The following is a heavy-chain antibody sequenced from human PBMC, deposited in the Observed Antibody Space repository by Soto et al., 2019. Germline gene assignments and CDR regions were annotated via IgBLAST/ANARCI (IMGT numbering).Heavy chain of an antibody. J-gene: IGHJ5*02. CDR2: ISYDGSNK. CDR3: AKDILEGGSGPSFDP. V-gene: IGHV3-30*18. D-gene: IGHD3-3*01. Sequence: GGSLRLSCAASGFTFSSYGMHWVRQAPGKGLEWVAVISYDGSNKYYADSVKGRFTISRDNSKNTLYLQMNSLRAEDTAVYYCAKDILEGGSGPSFDPWGQGTLVTVSS. CDR1: GFTFSSYG.